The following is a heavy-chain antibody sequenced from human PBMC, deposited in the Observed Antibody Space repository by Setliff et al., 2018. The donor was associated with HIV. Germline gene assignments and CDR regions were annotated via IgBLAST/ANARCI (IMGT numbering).Heavy chain of an antibody. CDR2: IREEAHGGET. Sequence: GGSLRLSCAASGFGFASAWMNWVRRAPGKGLEWVARIREEAHGGETEYAAALRGRFTISRDNSKNTLYLQMNSLRAEDTAVYYCAKTPSSGWYSLYLDYWGQGTLVTVSS. V-gene: IGHV3-15*01. D-gene: IGHD6-19*01. CDR1: GFGFASAW. CDR3: AKTPSSGWYSLYLDY. J-gene: IGHJ4*02.